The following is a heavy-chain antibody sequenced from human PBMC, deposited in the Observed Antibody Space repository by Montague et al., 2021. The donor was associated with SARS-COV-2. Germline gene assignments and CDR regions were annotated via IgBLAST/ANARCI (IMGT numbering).Heavy chain of an antibody. D-gene: IGHD5-18*01. V-gene: IGHV4-30-2*01. CDR3: ARGQLWFDY. J-gene: IGHJ4*02. CDR2: IYHTGST. Sequence: TLSLTCAVSGDPLSSGGARYAWSWIRQPPGKGLEWIGNIYHTGSTFHNPSLRSRLTLSVDKSRNAFSLKLRSVTAADTAVYYCARGQLWFDYWGQGTLVTVSS. CDR1: GDPLSSGGARYA.